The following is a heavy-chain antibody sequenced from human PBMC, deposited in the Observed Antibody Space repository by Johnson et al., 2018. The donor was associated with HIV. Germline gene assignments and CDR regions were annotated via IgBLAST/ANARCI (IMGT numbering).Heavy chain of an antibody. CDR3: ARGALGSFDI. CDR1: GFIFSNYW. Sequence: VQLVESGGGLVQPGVSLRLSCAASGFIFSNYWMHWVRQAPGKGLIWVACIKTDGSDTNYADSVKGRFTISRDNAKNTVYLQMDSLRDEDMAVYYCARGALGSFDIWGQGTMVTVSA. V-gene: IGHV3-74*02. D-gene: IGHD3-10*01. J-gene: IGHJ3*02. CDR2: IKTDGSDT.